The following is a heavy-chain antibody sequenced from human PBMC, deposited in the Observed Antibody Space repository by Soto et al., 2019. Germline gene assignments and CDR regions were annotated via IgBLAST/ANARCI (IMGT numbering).Heavy chain of an antibody. V-gene: IGHV4-59*01. J-gene: IGHJ4*02. Sequence: PSETLPLSCTVSGGSISSYYLSWIRQPPGKGLEWIWYLYYSGSTDYNPSLKSRVTISVDTSKNQFSLKLTSVTAADTAVYYCARGDDYYDSSGSLDYWGQGTLVT. CDR2: LYYSGST. D-gene: IGHD3-22*01. CDR3: ARGDDYYDSSGSLDY. CDR1: GGSISSYY.